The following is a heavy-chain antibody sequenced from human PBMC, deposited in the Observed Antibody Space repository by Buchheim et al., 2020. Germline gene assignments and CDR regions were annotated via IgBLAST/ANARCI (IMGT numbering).Heavy chain of an antibody. CDR1: GGSITSSHW. D-gene: IGHD2-2*01. CDR3: ARDPSSSATFDS. V-gene: IGHV4-4*02. Sequence: QVQLQESGPGLVKPSGTLSLTCAVSGGSITSSHWWTWVRQPPGKGLEWIGEIYHTGSTNYRPSLASRVTILVDRAKNQFSLTLRSVTAADTGFYYCARDPSSSATFDSWGQGTLGTISS. J-gene: IGHJ5*01. CDR2: IYHTGST.